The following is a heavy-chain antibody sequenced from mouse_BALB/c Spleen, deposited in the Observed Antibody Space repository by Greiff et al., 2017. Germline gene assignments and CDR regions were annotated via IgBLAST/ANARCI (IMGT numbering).Heavy chain of an antibody. CDR3: ARDLLRSLYAMDY. CDR2: INSNGGST. D-gene: IGHD1-1*01. CDR1: GFTFSSYG. Sequence: EVKLMESGGGLVQPGGSLKLSCAASGFTFSSYGMSWVRQTPDKRLELVATINSNGGSTYYPDSVKGRFTISRDNAKNTLYLQMSSLKSEDTAMYYCARDLLRSLYAMDYWGQGTSVTVSS. J-gene: IGHJ4*01. V-gene: IGHV5-6-3*01.